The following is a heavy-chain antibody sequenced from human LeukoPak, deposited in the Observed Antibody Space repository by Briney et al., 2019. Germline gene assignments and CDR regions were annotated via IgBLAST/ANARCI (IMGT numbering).Heavy chain of an antibody. V-gene: IGHV4-59*12. CDR3: ARENMHYDSSFFYYYYYYMDV. Sequence: ETLYLTCAVYGESLNGYDWSRIRQPPGKGLEWIGYIYYSGSTNYNPSRKSRVTISVDTSKNQFSLKLSSVTAADTAVYYCARENMHYDSSFFYYYYYYMDVWGKGTTVTVSS. CDR2: IYYSGST. CDR1: GESLNGYD. J-gene: IGHJ6*03. D-gene: IGHD3-22*01.